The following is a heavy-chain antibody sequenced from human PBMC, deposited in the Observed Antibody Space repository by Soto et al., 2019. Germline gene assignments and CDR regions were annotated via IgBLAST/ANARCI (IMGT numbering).Heavy chain of an antibody. CDR3: ARDVGFGDYDVQY. CDR1: GYTFTNSG. CDR2: IRVNNGDT. D-gene: IGHD4-17*01. J-gene: IGHJ4*02. V-gene: IGHV1-18*01. Sequence: HVQLVQSGAEVKRPGASVKVSCKASGYTFTNSGFSWVRQAPGQGLEWVGWIRVNNGDTHYAQKLQGRVTMTTDIRTSTAFMELRSLRADDTAVYYCARDVGFGDYDVQYWGLGTLITVSS.